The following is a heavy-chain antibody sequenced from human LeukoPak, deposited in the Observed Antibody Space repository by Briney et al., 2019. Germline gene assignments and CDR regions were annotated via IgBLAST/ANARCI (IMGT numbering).Heavy chain of an antibody. Sequence: GGSLRLSCAVSGFSVSSFGMSWVRQAPGKGLEWISAISLNGETTWYADSVKGRFTISRDNSKNTLYLQLTSLRAEDTAVYYCAKVSVAGPRGYFDYWGQGTLVTVSS. CDR3: AKVSVAGPRGYFDY. D-gene: IGHD6-19*01. CDR2: ISLNGETT. J-gene: IGHJ4*02. CDR1: GFSVSSFG. V-gene: IGHV3-23*01.